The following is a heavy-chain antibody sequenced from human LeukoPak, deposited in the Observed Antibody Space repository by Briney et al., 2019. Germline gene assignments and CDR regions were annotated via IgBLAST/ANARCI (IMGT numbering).Heavy chain of an antibody. J-gene: IGHJ4*02. CDR3: ASSNRGYSHLFDY. Sequence: GGSLRLSCAASGFTFSSYGMHWVRQAPGKGLEWVAVISYDGSNKYYADSVNGRFSISRDNSKNTLYLQMNSLRAEDTAVYYCASSNRGYSHLFDYWGQGTLVTVSS. V-gene: IGHV3-30*03. CDR1: GFTFSSYG. CDR2: ISYDGSNK. D-gene: IGHD5-18*01.